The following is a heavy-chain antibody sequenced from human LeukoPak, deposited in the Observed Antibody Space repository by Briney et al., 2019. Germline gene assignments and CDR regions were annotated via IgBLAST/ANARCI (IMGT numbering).Heavy chain of an antibody. CDR2: IYYSGST. Sequence: PSETLSLTCTVSGGSISSYYWSWLRQPPGKGLEWIGYIYYSGSTNYNPSLKSRVTISVDTSKNQFSLKLSSVTAADTAVYYCASFEYSSSYYFDYWGQGTLVTVSS. J-gene: IGHJ4*02. D-gene: IGHD6-6*01. V-gene: IGHV4-59*01. CDR3: ASFEYSSSYYFDY. CDR1: GGSISSYY.